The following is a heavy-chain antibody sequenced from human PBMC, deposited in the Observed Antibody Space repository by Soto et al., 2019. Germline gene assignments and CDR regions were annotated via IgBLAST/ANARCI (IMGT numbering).Heavy chain of an antibody. CDR1: RLTFSSYS. D-gene: IGHD1-7*01. J-gene: IGHJ5*02. Sequence: TGGSLRLSWGPSRLTFSSYSMSWGRQSPGTRLEWVSAISGICGNTEYAGSVKGRFTISRDNPKNTLYLQINSLRAEDTAVYYCAKGTVTIWFDPWGQETPVTVSS. CDR2: ISGICGNT. CDR3: AKGTVTIWFDP. V-gene: IGHV3-23*01.